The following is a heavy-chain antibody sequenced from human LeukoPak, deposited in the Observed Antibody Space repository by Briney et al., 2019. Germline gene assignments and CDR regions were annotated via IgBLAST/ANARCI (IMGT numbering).Heavy chain of an antibody. CDR3: AKDDGDYGGYYYYYMDV. CDR2: ISGSGGST. CDR1: GFTFSSYA. Sequence: GGSLRLSCAASGFTFSSYAMGWVRQAPGKGLEWVSAISGSGGSTYYADSVKGRFTISRDNSKNTLYLQMNSLRAEDTAVYYCAKDDGDYGGYYYYYMDVWGKGTTVTVPS. V-gene: IGHV3-23*01. D-gene: IGHD4-23*01. J-gene: IGHJ6*03.